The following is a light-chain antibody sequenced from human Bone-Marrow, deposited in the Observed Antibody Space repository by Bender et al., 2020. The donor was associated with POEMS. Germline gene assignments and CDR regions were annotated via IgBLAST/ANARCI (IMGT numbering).Light chain of an antibody. Sequence: QLVLTQSPSASASLGASVKLTCTLSSGHSNYAIAWHQQQPEKGPRYLMRVNSNGSHSKGDGIPDRFSGSSSGAERYLTISSLQSEDEADYYCQTWGTDIRGVLFGGGTKLTVL. CDR3: QTWGTDIRGVL. J-gene: IGLJ2*01. CDR2: VNSNGSH. V-gene: IGLV4-69*01. CDR1: SGHSNYA.